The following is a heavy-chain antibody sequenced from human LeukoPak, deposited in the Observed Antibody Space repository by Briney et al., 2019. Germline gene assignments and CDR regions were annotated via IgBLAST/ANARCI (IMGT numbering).Heavy chain of an antibody. Sequence: GESLKISCKASGYTFTDYHIHWVRQAPGQGLEWMGWINPNTGGTNYAQNFQGRVTMTRDTSITTSYMDLSSLLSDDTALYYCARGGHGHTQNDYWGQGTLVTVSS. CDR3: ARGGHGHTQNDY. V-gene: IGHV1-2*02. D-gene: IGHD5-24*01. J-gene: IGHJ4*02. CDR2: INPNTGGT. CDR1: GYTFTDYH.